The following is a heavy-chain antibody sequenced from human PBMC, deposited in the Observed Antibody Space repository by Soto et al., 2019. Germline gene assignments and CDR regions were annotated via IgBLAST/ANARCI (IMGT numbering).Heavy chain of an antibody. J-gene: IGHJ3*02. CDR3: ASEKGEVVVATGDPGTDAFDI. Sequence: QMQLVQSGAEVKKTGSSVKVSCKASGYTFTYRYLHWVRQAPGQALEWMGWITPFNGNTNYAQKFQNRGTITRDRSMSTAYMELSSLRSEDTAMYYCASEKGEVVVATGDPGTDAFDIWGQGTMVTVSS. D-gene: IGHD2-15*01. V-gene: IGHV1-45*02. CDR1: GYTFTYRY. CDR2: ITPFNGNT.